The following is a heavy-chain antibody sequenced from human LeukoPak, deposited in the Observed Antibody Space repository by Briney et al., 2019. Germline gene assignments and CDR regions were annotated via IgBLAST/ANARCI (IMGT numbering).Heavy chain of an antibody. CDR2: IWSDGIKT. D-gene: IGHD6-13*01. CDR1: GLTFSSFG. Sequence: GGSLRLSCAASGLTFSSFGIHWVRQAPGKGLEWVAVIWSDGIKTYYGDSVKGRFTISRDTSRDTVYLQMNSLRAEDTAVYYCARDCDTNSRYSWFDPWGQGTLVTVSS. CDR3: ARDCDTNSRYSWFDP. J-gene: IGHJ5*02. V-gene: IGHV3-33*01.